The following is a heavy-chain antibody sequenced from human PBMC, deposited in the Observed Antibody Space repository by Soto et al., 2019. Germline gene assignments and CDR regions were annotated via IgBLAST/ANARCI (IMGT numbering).Heavy chain of an antibody. J-gene: IGHJ4*02. CDR2: IWYDGSQK. Sequence: QVQLVESGGGVVQTGGSLRLSCAASGFTFRNYGMHWVRQAPGKGLEWVAVIWYDGSQKYEAGSVKGRFTISRDNSKNTLYLQMDSLRDEDTAVYYCATVRRGSGWYNDWWSQGTLVIVSS. CDR1: GFTFRNYG. V-gene: IGHV3-33*01. CDR3: ATVRRGSGWYNDW. D-gene: IGHD6-19*01.